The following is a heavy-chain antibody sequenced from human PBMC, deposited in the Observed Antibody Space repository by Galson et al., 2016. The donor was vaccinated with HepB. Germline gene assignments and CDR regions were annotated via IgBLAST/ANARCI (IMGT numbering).Heavy chain of an antibody. V-gene: IGHV3-30*18. CDR3: AKDYYYDRSGYEFYYYYGMDV. CDR1: GFTFTSYG. Sequence: SLRLSCAASGFTFTSYGMHWVRQAPGKGLEWVAVISYDGTNKYYADSVKGRFTISRDNSKNTLYLQMNSLRAEDTAVYYCAKDYYYDRSGYEFYYYYGMDVWGQGTTVTVSS. CDR2: ISYDGTNK. D-gene: IGHD3-22*01. J-gene: IGHJ6*02.